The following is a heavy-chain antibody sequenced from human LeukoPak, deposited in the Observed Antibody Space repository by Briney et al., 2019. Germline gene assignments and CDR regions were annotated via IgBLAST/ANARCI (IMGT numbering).Heavy chain of an antibody. D-gene: IGHD3-10*01. V-gene: IGHV1-3*01. CDR3: ARELLWSGEPNYGMDV. J-gene: IGHJ6*04. CDR1: GYTFTSYA. CDR2: INAGNGNT. Sequence: PGASVKVSCKASGYTFTSYAMHWVRQAPGQRLEWMGWINAGNGNTKYSQKFQGRATITRDTSASTAYMELSSLRSEDTAVYYCARELLWSGEPNYGMDVWGKGTTVTVSS.